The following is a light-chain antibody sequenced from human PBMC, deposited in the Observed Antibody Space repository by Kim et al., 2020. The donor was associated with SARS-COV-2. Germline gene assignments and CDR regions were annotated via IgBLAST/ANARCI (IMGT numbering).Light chain of an antibody. J-gene: IGLJ2*01. CDR1: SNDVVCFDY. V-gene: IGLV2-14*03. Sequence: GHSITISCAGTSNDVVCFDYVSWYQQHPGKAPKLMIYDVFNRPSGVPNRFSASKSGNTASLTISGLHAEDEANYYCSSYSSSTAVLFGGGTQLTVL. CDR3: SSYSSSTAVL. CDR2: DVF.